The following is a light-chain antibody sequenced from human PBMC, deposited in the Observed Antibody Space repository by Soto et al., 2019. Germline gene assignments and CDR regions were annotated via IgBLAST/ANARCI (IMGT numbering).Light chain of an antibody. CDR3: QYYDNYSWT. Sequence: DIQLTQSPSTLSASVGDRVTITCRASESIGVWLTLYQQKPGKAPKFLIYKTSTLESGVPSRFRGSGSGTEFTLTISSRQPDDFSTYHCQYYDNYSWTVGQGTKVEIK. J-gene: IGKJ1*01. V-gene: IGKV1-5*03. CDR2: KTS. CDR1: ESIGVW.